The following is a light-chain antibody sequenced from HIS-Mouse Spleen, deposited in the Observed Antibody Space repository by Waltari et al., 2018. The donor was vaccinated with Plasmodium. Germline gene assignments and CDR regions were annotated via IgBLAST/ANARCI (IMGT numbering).Light chain of an antibody. Sequence: DIVMTQSPDSLAVSLGGRAPINCKSSQSVLYSFNNNNYLAWYQQKPGQPPKLLIYWASTRESGVPDRFSGSGSGTDFTLTISSLQAEDVAVYYCQQYYSTPLTFGGGTKVEIK. J-gene: IGKJ4*01. CDR2: WAS. CDR3: QQYYSTPLT. CDR1: QSVLYSFNNNNY. V-gene: IGKV4-1*01.